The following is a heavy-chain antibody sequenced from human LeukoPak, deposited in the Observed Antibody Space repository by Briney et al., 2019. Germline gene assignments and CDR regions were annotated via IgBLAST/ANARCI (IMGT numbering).Heavy chain of an antibody. V-gene: IGHV4-39*07. CDR2: IYYSGST. CDR1: GGSISSSSYY. CDR3: ARAEYYYAPWTHFDY. Sequence: SETLSLTCTVSGGSISSSSYYWGWIRQPPGKGLEWIGSIYYSGSTNYNPSLKTRVAMSVDTSENRVSLKLSSVTAADTAVYYCARAEYYYAPWTHFDYWGQGTLVTVSS. D-gene: IGHD3-16*01. J-gene: IGHJ4*02.